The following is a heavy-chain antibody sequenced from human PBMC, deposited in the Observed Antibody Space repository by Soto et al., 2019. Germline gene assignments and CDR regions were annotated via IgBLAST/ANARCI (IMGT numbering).Heavy chain of an antibody. J-gene: IGHJ6*03. D-gene: IGHD3-10*01. Sequence: KQSQTLSLTCAISGDSVSSNSAAWNWIRQSPSRGLEWLGRTYYRSKWYNDYAVSVKSRITINPDTSKNQFSLQLNSVTPEDTAVYYCARDQGERGYYGSGRYLYYYYYMDVWGKGTTVTVSS. CDR2: TYYRSKWYN. CDR3: ARDQGERGYYGSGRYLYYYYYMDV. V-gene: IGHV6-1*01. CDR1: GDSVSSNSAA.